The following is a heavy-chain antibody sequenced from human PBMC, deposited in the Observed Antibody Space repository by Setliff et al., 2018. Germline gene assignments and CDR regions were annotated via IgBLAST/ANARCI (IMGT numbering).Heavy chain of an antibody. CDR1: GYSISSGYD. J-gene: IGHJ6*03. Sequence: SETLSLTCAVSGYSISSGYDWGWIRQPPGKGLEWIGSIYYGGTTFYNPSLKSRVTISVDTSKNQFSLRLSSVTAADTAVYYCARGGIAMNHYMDVWGKGTTVTVSS. V-gene: IGHV4-38-2*01. CDR3: ARGGIAMNHYMDV. D-gene: IGHD6-13*01. CDR2: IYYGGTT.